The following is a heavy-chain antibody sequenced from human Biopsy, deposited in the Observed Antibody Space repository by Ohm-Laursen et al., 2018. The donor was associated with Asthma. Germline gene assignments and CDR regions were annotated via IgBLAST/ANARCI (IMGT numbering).Heavy chain of an antibody. J-gene: IGHJ4*02. D-gene: IGHD3-10*01. Sequence: SLRLSCTASGFTFSSYGMDWVRQAPGKGLEWVALMSYDGSIKDYADSVKGRFTISRDNPMNTLYLHMNSLRVEDTAVYYCARGLDYSGRSGFDYWGQGTLVTVSS. CDR3: ARGLDYSGRSGFDY. CDR2: MSYDGSIK. V-gene: IGHV3-33*05. CDR1: GFTFSSYG.